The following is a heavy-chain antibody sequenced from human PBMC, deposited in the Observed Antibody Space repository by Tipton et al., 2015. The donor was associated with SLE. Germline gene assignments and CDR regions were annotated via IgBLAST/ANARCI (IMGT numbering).Heavy chain of an antibody. D-gene: IGHD2/OR15-2a*01. V-gene: IGHV4-38-2*01. CDR1: GHSISSGFY. J-gene: IGHJ4*02. CDR3: ARSSSVRTLLWPTFAY. CDR2: FYHRGTT. Sequence: TLSLTCSVSGHSISSGFYWGWIRQSPGKGLEWIGNFYHRGTTYYNPSLKSRATISADTSKNHLSLKLTSVTAADTAVYFCARSSSVRTLLWPTFAYWGQGTLVTVSS.